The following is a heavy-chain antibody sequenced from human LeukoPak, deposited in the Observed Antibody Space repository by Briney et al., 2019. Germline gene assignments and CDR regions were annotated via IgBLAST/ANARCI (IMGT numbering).Heavy chain of an antibody. Sequence: GGSLRLSCAASGFTFSNYWMSWVRQTPGKGLEWVANIKQNGGQKEYVDSVKGRFTISRDNAKNSLYLQMNSLRAEDTAVYYCARHRYIQPHFDYWGQGTLVTVSS. CDR1: GFTFSNYW. CDR3: ARHRYIQPHFDY. J-gene: IGHJ4*02. CDR2: IKQNGGQK. D-gene: IGHD5-18*01. V-gene: IGHV3-7*01.